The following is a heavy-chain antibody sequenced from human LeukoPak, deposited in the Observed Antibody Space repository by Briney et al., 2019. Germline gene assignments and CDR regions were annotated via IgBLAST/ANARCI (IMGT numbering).Heavy chain of an antibody. V-gene: IGHV3-74*01. J-gene: IGHJ4*02. D-gene: IGHD6-19*01. CDR3: ARKRQFSSGWDPLNY. Sequence: GGSLRLSCAASGFTFSSYWMHWVRQVPGKGLVWVSLINSDGGSTRYADSVKGRFTISRDNAKKTLYLQMNSLRAEDTAVYYCARKRQFSSGWDPLNYWGQGTLVTVSS. CDR1: GFTFSSYW. CDR2: INSDGGST.